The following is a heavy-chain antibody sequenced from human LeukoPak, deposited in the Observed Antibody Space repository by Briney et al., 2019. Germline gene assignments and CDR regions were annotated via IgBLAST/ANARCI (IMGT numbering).Heavy chain of an antibody. Sequence: ASVKVSCKASGYTFTGYYMHWARQAPGQGLEWMGWINPNSGGTNYAQKFQGRVTMTRDTSISTAYMELSRLRSDDTAVYYCASMTTVTPNNWFDPWGQGTLVTVSS. J-gene: IGHJ5*02. CDR3: ASMTTVTPNNWFDP. CDR2: INPNSGGT. D-gene: IGHD4-11*01. V-gene: IGHV1-2*02. CDR1: GYTFTGYY.